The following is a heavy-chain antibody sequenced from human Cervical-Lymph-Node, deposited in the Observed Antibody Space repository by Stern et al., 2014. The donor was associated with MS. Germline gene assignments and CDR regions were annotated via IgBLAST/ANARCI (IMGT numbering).Heavy chain of an antibody. D-gene: IGHD6-19*01. V-gene: IGHV3-15*01. J-gene: IGHJ5*02. CDR3: TTGPGIAVS. CDR2: IKSKTDGGVT. Sequence: EVQLVESGGGLVKPGGSLRLSCAASGFTFTNAWMSWVRQAPGKGLEWVGRIKSKTDGGVTDYAAPVKGRFTISRDDSKKTLYLQMNSLKTEDTAVYYCTTGPGIAVSWGQGTLVTTSS. CDR1: GFTFTNAW.